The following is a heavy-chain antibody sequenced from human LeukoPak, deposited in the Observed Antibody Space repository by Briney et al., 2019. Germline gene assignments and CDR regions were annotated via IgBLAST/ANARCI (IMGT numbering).Heavy chain of an antibody. V-gene: IGHV4-34*01. CDR1: RVSFSTYY. J-gene: IGHJ4*02. Sequence: PSETLSLTCDVSRVSFSTYYWSWIRQSPEKGLEWIGEVNHSGYTNLNPSLKSRVTISVDTSKNQFSLKLSSVTAADTAVYYCARQLYGSDYWGQGTLVTVSS. CDR2: VNHSGYT. CDR3: ARQLYGSDY. D-gene: IGHD4-17*01.